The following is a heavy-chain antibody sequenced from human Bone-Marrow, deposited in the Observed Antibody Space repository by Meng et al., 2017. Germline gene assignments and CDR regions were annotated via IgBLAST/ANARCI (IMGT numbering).Heavy chain of an antibody. CDR2: ISSSSSYI. CDR1: GFTFSSYS. CDR3: ARDLDSLWSGYGMDV. V-gene: IGHV3-21*01. Sequence: GESLKISCAASGFTFSSYSMNWVRQAPGKGLEWVSSISSSSSYIYYADSVKGRFTISRDNAKNSQYLQMNSLRAEDTAVYYCARDLDSLWSGYGMDVWGQGTTVTVSS. D-gene: IGHD2-2*03. J-gene: IGHJ6*02.